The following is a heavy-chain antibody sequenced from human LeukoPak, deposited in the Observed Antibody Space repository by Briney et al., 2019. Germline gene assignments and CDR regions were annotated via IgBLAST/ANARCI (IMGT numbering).Heavy chain of an antibody. CDR2: ISSSGGST. Sequence: PGGSLRLSCAASGFTFSSYAMSWVRQAPGKGLEWVSAISSSGGSTYYADSVKGRFTISRDNSKNTLYLQMNSLRAEDTAVYYCARDTPYDYSNAYFDYWGQGTLVTVSS. V-gene: IGHV3-23*01. CDR3: ARDTPYDYSNAYFDY. CDR1: GFTFSSYA. J-gene: IGHJ4*02. D-gene: IGHD4-11*01.